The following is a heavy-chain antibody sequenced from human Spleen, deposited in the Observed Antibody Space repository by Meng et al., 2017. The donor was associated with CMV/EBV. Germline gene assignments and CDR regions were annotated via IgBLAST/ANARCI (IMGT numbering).Heavy chain of an antibody. D-gene: IGHD3-10*01. CDR3: ARDSTEYYYGSGSFSDH. CDR2: ISGTTTYT. J-gene: IGHJ5*02. Sequence: GGSLRLSCVASGFTFSSYSMTWVRRAPGKGLEWISSISGTTTYTYYADSMKGRFTISRDNAKNSLYLQMNSLRAEDTAVYYCARDSTEYYYGSGSFSDHWGQGTLVTVSS. CDR1: GFTFSSYS. V-gene: IGHV3-21*01.